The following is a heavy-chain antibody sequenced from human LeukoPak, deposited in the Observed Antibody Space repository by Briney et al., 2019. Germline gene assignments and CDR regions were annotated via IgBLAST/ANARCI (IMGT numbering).Heavy chain of an antibody. CDR3: ARTLYFYVWDSSSSGYYYMDV. CDR1: GGSISSSSYY. Sequence: SSETLSLTCTVSGGSISSSSYYWGWIRQPPGKGLEWIGSIYYSGSTYYNPSLKSRVTISVDTSKNQFSLKLSSVTAADTAVYYCARTLYFYVWDSSSSGYYYMDVWGKGTTVTVSS. V-gene: IGHV4-39*01. CDR2: IYYSGST. J-gene: IGHJ6*03. D-gene: IGHD6-6*01.